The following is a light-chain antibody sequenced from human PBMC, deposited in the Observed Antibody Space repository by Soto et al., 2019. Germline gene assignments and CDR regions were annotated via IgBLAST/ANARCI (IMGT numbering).Light chain of an antibody. Sequence: EIVMTQSPATLSVSPGERATLSCRASQSVSSNLAWYQQKPGQDPRLLIYGASTRATGIPARFSGSGSGTECTLTISSLQSEDFAVYYCQQYNNWPPWTFDQGTKVEIK. CDR1: QSVSSN. CDR3: QQYNNWPPWT. V-gene: IGKV3-15*01. J-gene: IGKJ1*01. CDR2: GAS.